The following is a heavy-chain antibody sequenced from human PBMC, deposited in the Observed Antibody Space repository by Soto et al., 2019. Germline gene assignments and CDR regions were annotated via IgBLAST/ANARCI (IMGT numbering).Heavy chain of an antibody. D-gene: IGHD3-3*01. V-gene: IGHV3-21*01. CDR3: ARDMGGYFGVVIRGLDV. Sequence: PGGSLRLSCAASGFTFSSYSLNWVRQAPGKGLEWVSSTTSSDYIYYADSVRGRFTISRDNAKNSLYLQMNSLSVEDTAVYYCARDMGGYFGVVIRGLDVWGQGTTVTVSS. CDR2: TTSSDYI. J-gene: IGHJ6*02. CDR1: GFTFSSYS.